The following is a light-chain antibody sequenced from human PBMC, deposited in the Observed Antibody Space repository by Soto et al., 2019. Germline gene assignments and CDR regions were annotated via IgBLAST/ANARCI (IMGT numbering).Light chain of an antibody. CDR2: NAS. CDR3: QQYNTWPPWT. V-gene: IGKV3-15*01. Sequence: EIVLTQSPGTLSLSPGERATLSCRASQSVSSNLAWYQQKPGQAPRLLIDNASTRATGIPARFSGSGSGRDGREYTLTISSLQSEDYAVYYCQQYNTWPPWTFGQGTKVDIK. J-gene: IGKJ1*01. CDR1: QSVSSN.